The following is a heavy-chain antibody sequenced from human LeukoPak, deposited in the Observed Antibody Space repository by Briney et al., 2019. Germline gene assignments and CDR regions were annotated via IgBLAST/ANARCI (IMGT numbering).Heavy chain of an antibody. CDR3: ANSSFQDYYYIDV. V-gene: IGHV1-18*01. CDR2: ISAYNGNT. Sequence: ASVKVSCKASGYTFTTYGISWVRQAPGQGLEWMGWISAYNGNTNYAQKFQGRVTMTTDTSTSTAYIELRSLRSDDTAVYYCANSSFQDYYYIDVWGKGTTVTVSS. D-gene: IGHD6-6*01. CDR1: GYTFTTYG. J-gene: IGHJ6*03.